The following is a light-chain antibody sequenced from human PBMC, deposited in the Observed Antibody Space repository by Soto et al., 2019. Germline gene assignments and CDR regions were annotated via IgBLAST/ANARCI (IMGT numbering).Light chain of an antibody. Sequence: ERVLTQSRGTLSVSAGERATLSCRASQSVSNNYLAWYQQKPGQAPRLIIYGASTRATGIPDRFTGSGSGTDFTLSVSRLEPEDFAVYFCQQYGSSPATFGQGTKVDIK. CDR3: QQYGSSPAT. V-gene: IGKV3-20*01. CDR2: GAS. J-gene: IGKJ1*01. CDR1: QSVSNNY.